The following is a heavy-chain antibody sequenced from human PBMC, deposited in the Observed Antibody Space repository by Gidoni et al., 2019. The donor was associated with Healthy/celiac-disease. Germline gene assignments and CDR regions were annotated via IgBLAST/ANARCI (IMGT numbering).Heavy chain of an antibody. J-gene: IGHJ4*02. V-gene: IGHV4-61*02. Sequence: QVQLQESGPGLVKPSQTLSLTCTVSGGSISRGSYYWSWIRQPAGKGLEWIGRIYTSGSTNYNPSLKSRVTISVDTSKNQFSLKLSSVTAADTAVYYCARESITGTTFVWDYWGQGTLVTVSS. CDR3: ARESITGTTFVWDY. CDR1: GGSISRGSYY. D-gene: IGHD1-20*01. CDR2: IYTSGST.